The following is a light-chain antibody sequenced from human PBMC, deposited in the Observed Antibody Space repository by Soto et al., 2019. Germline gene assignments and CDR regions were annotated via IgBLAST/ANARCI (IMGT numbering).Light chain of an antibody. CDR1: KIGTKS. V-gene: IGLV3-21*02. CDR2: DDS. Sequence: LAQPPSVSVAPGQTARITCGGDKIGTKSVHWYQQMPGQAPLLVVYDDSDRPSGIPERFSGSNSGNTATLTISRVEAGDEAVYYCQVWDTSSDHSVFGTGTKVTVL. CDR3: QVWDTSSDHSV. J-gene: IGLJ1*01.